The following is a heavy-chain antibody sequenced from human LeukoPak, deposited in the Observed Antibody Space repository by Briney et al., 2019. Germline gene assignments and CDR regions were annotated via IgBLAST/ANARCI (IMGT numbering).Heavy chain of an antibody. Sequence: SVKVSCKASGFTFTSSAMQWVRQARGQRLEWIGWIVVGSGNTNYAQKFQERVTITRDMSTSTAYMELSRLRSEDTAVYYCVGSLRYFDGNFDYWGQGTLVTVSS. V-gene: IGHV1-58*02. D-gene: IGHD3-9*01. J-gene: IGHJ4*02. CDR3: VGSLRYFDGNFDY. CDR1: GFTFTSSA. CDR2: IVVGSGNT.